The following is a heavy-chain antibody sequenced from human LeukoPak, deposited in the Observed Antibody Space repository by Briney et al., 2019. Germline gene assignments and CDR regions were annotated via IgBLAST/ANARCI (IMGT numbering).Heavy chain of an antibody. V-gene: IGHV4-59*12. J-gene: IGHJ2*01. CDR2: IYSSGST. CDR1: GGSISSYY. CDR3: ARVSSSWYQDWYFDL. Sequence: SETLSLTCTVSGGSISSYYWSWIRQPPGKGLEWIGYIYSSGSTNYKPSLKSRVSMSVDTSKNQFSLKLSSVTAADTAVYYCARVSSSWYQDWYFDLWGRGTVVTVSS. D-gene: IGHD6-13*01.